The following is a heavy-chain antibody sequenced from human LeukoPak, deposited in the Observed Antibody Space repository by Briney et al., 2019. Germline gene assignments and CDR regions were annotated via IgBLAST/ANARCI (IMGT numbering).Heavy chain of an antibody. CDR2: MYYSGIS. CDR1: GGSITSSSYY. Sequence: PSETLSLTCTVSGGSITSSSYYWAWIRQPPGKGLEWIGSMYYSGISHYNPSLKSRVTISLDTSKSQFSLKLSSVTAADTAVYFCARDPPLWGQGTLVTVSS. V-gene: IGHV4-39*07. J-gene: IGHJ4*02. CDR3: ARDPPL.